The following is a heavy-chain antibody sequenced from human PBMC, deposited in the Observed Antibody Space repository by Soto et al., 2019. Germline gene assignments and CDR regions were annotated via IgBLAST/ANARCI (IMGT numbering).Heavy chain of an antibody. J-gene: IGHJ5*02. CDR1: AFTFRSYG. V-gene: IGHV3-30*18. CDR2: ISYDGSNK. Sequence: QVYLVESGGGVVRPGRSLRLSCETSAFTFRSYGMHWVRQAPGKGLEWVASISYDGSNKDYVDSVKGRFTVSRDNSKSTLYLELNNLSAEDTAVYHCAKNQGVELVPLATVDWFDPWGQGSVVTVSS. CDR3: AKNQGVELVPLATVDWFDP. D-gene: IGHD1-26*01.